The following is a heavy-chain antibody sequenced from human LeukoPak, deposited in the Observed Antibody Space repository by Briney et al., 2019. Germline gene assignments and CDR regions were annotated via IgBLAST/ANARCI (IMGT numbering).Heavy chain of an antibody. CDR3: ARSNYYYDSSGYWGDYFDY. J-gene: IGHJ4*02. V-gene: IGHV4-30-4*01. CDR2: IYYSGST. D-gene: IGHD3-22*01. Sequence: PSETLSLTCTVSGGSISSGDYYWSWIRQPPGKGLEWIGYIYYSGSTYYNPSLKSRVTISVDTSKNQFSLKLSSVTAADTAVYYCARSNYYYDSSGYWGDYFDYWGQGTLVTVSS. CDR1: GGSISSGDYY.